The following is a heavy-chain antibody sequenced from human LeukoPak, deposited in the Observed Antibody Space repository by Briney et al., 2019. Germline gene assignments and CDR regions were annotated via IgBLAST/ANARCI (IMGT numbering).Heavy chain of an antibody. D-gene: IGHD2-2*01. J-gene: IGHJ4*02. V-gene: IGHV3-7*01. Sequence: GGSLRLSCAASGFTFSSYWMSWVRQAPGKGLDWVPNIKQDGSEKYYVDSVKGRFTISRDNAKSSLYLQMNSLRAEDTAVYYCARGGWVVVPAAIVTYFDYWGQGTLVTVSS. CDR1: GFTFSSYW. CDR2: IKQDGSEK. CDR3: ARGGWVVVPAAIVTYFDY.